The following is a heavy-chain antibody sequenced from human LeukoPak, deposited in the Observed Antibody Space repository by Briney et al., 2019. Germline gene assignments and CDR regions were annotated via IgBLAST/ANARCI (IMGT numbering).Heavy chain of an antibody. CDR1: GGSLINYY. CDR3: ARTLDSRSYYFDY. V-gene: IGHV4-4*07. J-gene: IGHJ4*02. CDR2: IYTRDSI. D-gene: IGHD2-15*01. Sequence: SETLSLTCTVSGGSLINYYWSWIRQPAGKGLEWIGRIYTRDSINYNPSLKSRVTMSVDTSKNQISLKLSSVTAADTAVYYCARTLDSRSYYFDYWGQGTLVTVSS.